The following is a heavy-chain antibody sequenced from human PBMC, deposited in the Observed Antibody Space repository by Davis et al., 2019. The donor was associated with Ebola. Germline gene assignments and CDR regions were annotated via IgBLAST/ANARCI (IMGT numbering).Heavy chain of an antibody. Sequence: PGGSLRLSCAASGLTFSGYSVNWVRQAPGKGLEWVSSISSRSNYIYYADSLKGRFTISSDNAKNSVYLEMNSLRAEDTAVYYCARAQEMATNVPGYWGQGTVVIVSS. CDR1: GLTFSGYS. V-gene: IGHV3-21*01. J-gene: IGHJ4*02. CDR2: ISSRSNYI. D-gene: IGHD5-24*01. CDR3: ARAQEMATNVPGY.